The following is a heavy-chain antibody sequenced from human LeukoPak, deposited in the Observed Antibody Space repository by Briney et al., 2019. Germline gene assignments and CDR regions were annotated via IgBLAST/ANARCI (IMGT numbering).Heavy chain of an antibody. CDR2: ISGSGGST. CDR3: AKRIHCIGGSCHYYYYGMDV. V-gene: IGHV3-23*01. J-gene: IGHJ6*02. D-gene: IGHD2-15*01. Sequence: PGGSLRLSCAASGFTFSSYAMSWVRQAPGKGLEWVSAISGSGGSTYYADSVKGRFTISRDNSKNTLYLQMNSLRAEDTAVYYCAKRIHCIGGSCHYYYYGMDVWGQGTTVTVSS. CDR1: GFTFSSYA.